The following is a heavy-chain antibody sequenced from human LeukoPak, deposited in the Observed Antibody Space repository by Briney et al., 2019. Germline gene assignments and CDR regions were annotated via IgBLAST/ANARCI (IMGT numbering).Heavy chain of an antibody. CDR3: ARALVAGEVISFDP. D-gene: IGHD3-3*01. CDR2: MNPNSGNT. CDR1: GYTFTSYD. Sequence: ASVKVSCKASGYTFTSYDINWVRQASGQGLEWMGWMNPNSGNTGYAQKFQGRVTMTRNTSISTAYMELSSLRSEDTAVYYCARALVAGEVISFDPWGQGTLVTVSS. J-gene: IGHJ5*02. V-gene: IGHV1-8*01.